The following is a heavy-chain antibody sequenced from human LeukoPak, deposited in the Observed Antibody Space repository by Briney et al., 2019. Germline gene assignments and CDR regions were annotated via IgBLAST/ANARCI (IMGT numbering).Heavy chain of an antibody. J-gene: IGHJ5*02. CDR2: ITGDYAT. V-gene: IGHV3-23*01. CDR3: AKGAASGLVDWFDP. CDR1: GFTFSNFA. D-gene: IGHD3-22*01. Sequence: GGSLRLSCAASGFTFSNFAMMWVRQAPGRGLEWVSSITGDYATYSADPAKGRFTTSRDNSKNIVYLQMDSLRDDDTAVYYCAKGAASGLVDWFDPWGQGTLVTVSS.